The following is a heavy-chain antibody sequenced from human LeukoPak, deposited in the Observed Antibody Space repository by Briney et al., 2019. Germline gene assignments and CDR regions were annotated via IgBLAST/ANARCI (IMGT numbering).Heavy chain of an antibody. CDR2: INPNSGGT. Sequence: ASVKVSCKASGYTFTGYYMHWVRQAPGQGLEWMGWINPNSGGTNYAQKFQGRVTMTRDTSISTAYMELSRLRSDDTAVYYCARAGGRTVAGDFDYWGQGTLVTVSS. V-gene: IGHV1-2*02. J-gene: IGHJ4*02. D-gene: IGHD6-19*01. CDR3: ARAGGRTVAGDFDY. CDR1: GYTFTGYY.